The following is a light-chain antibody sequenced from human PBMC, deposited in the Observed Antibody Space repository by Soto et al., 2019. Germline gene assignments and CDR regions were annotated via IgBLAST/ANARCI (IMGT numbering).Light chain of an antibody. V-gene: IGKV1-5*01. CDR2: DAS. CDR3: QQYNSYSWT. J-gene: IGKJ1*01. CDR1: QSVSGW. Sequence: DIQMTQSPSTLSASVGDKVTITCRASQSVSGWLAWYQHKPGKAPKLLIYDASSLESGVPSRFIGSGSGTEFTLTISSLPPDDLATYYCQQYNSYSWTFGQGTKVEI.